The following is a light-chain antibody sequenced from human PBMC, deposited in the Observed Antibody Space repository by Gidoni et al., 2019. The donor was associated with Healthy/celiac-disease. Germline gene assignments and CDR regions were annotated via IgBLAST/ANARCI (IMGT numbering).Light chain of an antibody. J-gene: IGKJ4*01. Sequence: DIVMTQSPDSLAVSLGERGTINCKSSQSVLYSSNNKNYLAWYQQKPGQPPKLLIYWASTRESGVPDRFSGSGSGTDFTLTISSLQAEDVAVYYCQQYYSTPHTFGGGTKVEIK. CDR3: QQYYSTPHT. CDR2: WAS. CDR1: QSVLYSSNNKNY. V-gene: IGKV4-1*01.